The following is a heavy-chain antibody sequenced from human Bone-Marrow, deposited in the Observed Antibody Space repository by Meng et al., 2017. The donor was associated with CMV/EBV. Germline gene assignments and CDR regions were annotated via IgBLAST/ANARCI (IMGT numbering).Heavy chain of an antibody. CDR3: ARNGGGLGV. V-gene: IGHV1-46*01. Sequence: GESLKISCKASGYTFTSYYMHWVRQAPGQGLEWMGIINPSGGSTSYAQKFQGRVTMTRDTSISTAYMELTRLTSDDTAVYYCARNGGGLGVWGQGTTVTVSS. J-gene: IGHJ6*02. CDR1: GYTFTSYY. D-gene: IGHD3-16*01. CDR2: INPSGGST.